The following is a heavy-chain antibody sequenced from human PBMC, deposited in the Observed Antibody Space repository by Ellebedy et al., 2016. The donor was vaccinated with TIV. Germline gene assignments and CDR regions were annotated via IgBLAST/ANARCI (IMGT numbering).Heavy chain of an antibody. CDR2: IYYTGST. CDR3: AGEFRYDFWRGPLDH. D-gene: IGHD3-3*01. Sequence: SETLSLXCTVPLGSISSHYWTWIRQPPGKGLEWIGDIYYTGSTSYSPSLTGRVTISIDTPKNQFSLKVTSVTAADTAMYYCAGEFRYDFWRGPLDHWGQGTTVIVSS. J-gene: IGHJ4*02. V-gene: IGHV4-59*11. CDR1: LGSISSHY.